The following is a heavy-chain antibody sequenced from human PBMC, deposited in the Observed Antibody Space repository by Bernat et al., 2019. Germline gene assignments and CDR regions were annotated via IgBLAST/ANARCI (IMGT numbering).Heavy chain of an antibody. V-gene: IGHV4-38-2*01. D-gene: IGHD5-12*01. Sequence: QVQLQESGPGLVKPSETLSLTCAVSGYSISSGYYWGWIRQPPGKGLEWIGSIYHSGSTYYNPSLKSRVTISVDTSKNQFSLKLSSVTAADTAVYYCARGRGYSGYDGAFDIWGQGTMVTVSS. CDR3: ARGRGYSGYDGAFDI. J-gene: IGHJ3*02. CDR1: GYSISSGYY. CDR2: IYHSGST.